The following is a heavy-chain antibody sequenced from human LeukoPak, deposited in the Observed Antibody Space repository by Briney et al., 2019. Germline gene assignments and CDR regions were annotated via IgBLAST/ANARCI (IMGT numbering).Heavy chain of an antibody. CDR2: ISSSSSYI. CDR3: ARDYQHYFDY. CDR1: GFTFSSYS. V-gene: IGHV3-21*01. J-gene: IGHJ4*02. Sequence: GGSLRLSCAASGFTFSSYSMNWVRQAPGKGLEWVSSISSSSSYIYHADSVKGRFTISRDNAKNSLYLQMNSLRDEDTAVYYCARDYQHYFDYWGQGTLVTVSS.